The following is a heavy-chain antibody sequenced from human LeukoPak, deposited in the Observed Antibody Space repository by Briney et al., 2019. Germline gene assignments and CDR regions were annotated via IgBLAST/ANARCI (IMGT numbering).Heavy chain of an antibody. J-gene: IGHJ4*02. CDR3: VRGWEVPTDY. Sequence: GGSLRLSCAVSGFTFNSYWMHWVRQTPGKGLVWVSRINSDGSSTSYADSVKGRFTISRDNAKKTLYLQMNSLRAEDTAVYYCVRGWEVPTDYWGQGTLVTVSS. CDR1: GFTFNSYW. CDR2: INSDGSST. V-gene: IGHV3-74*01. D-gene: IGHD1-26*01.